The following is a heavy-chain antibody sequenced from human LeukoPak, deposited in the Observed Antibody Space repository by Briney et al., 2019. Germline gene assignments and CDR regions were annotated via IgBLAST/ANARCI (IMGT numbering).Heavy chain of an antibody. J-gene: IGHJ3*02. CDR3: ATIAVASALYAFDI. Sequence: GASVKVSCKVSGYTLTELSMHWVRQAPGKGLEWMGGFDPEDGETIYAQKFQGRVTMTEDTSTDTAYMELSSLRSEDTAVYYCATIAVASALYAFDIWGQGTMVTVSS. V-gene: IGHV1-24*01. CDR2: FDPEDGET. CDR1: GYTLTELS. D-gene: IGHD6-19*01.